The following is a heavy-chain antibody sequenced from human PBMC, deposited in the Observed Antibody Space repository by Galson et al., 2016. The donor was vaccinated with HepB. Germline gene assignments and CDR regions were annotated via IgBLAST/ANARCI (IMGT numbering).Heavy chain of an antibody. V-gene: IGHV3-33*01. Sequence: SLRLSCAASGFTFSSYGMHWVRQAPGKGLEWVAVIWNDGSTKYYADSVKGRFTISRDNSKNTLYLELNSLRAEDTAVHYCAREMKPHLEWLFRSRLRPVDYWGRGTPVTVSS. CDR1: GFTFSSYG. J-gene: IGHJ4*02. CDR2: IWNDGSTK. CDR3: AREMKPHLEWLFRSRLRPVDY. D-gene: IGHD3-3*01.